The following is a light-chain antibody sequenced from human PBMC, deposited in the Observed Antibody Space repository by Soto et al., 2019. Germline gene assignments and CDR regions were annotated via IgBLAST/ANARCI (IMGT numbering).Light chain of an antibody. CDR2: KAS. CDR1: QTISSW. CDR3: QQYDYLPIT. Sequence: EIQMTQSPSTLSRSVGDRVTITCRASQTISSWLAWYQQKPGKAPKLLIYKASILQRGVPSRFSGSISGTDFTLTISSLQPEDFATYYCQQYDYLPITFGQGTRLEIK. V-gene: IGKV1-5*03. J-gene: IGKJ5*01.